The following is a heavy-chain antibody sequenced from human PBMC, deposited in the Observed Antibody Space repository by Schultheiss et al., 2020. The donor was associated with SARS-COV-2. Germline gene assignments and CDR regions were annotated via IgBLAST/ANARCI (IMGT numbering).Heavy chain of an antibody. D-gene: IGHD3-22*01. CDR3: ASYYYDTSSGYGMDV. J-gene: IGHJ6*02. CDR2: IYYSGST. Sequence: LSCTVSGGSISSGGYYWSWIRQHPGKGLEWIGYIYYSGSTYYNPSLKSRVTISVDTSKNQFSLKLSSVTAADTAVYYCASYYYDTSSGYGMDVWGQGTTVTVSS. CDR1: GGSISSGGYY. V-gene: IGHV4-31*03.